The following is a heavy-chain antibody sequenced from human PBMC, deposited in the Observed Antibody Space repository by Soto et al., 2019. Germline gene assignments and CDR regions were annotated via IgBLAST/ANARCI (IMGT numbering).Heavy chain of an antibody. J-gene: IGHJ6*02. D-gene: IGHD6-13*01. Sequence: SETLSLTCTVSGGSISSYYWSWIRQPPGKGLEWIGYIYYSGSTNYNPSLKSRVTISVDTSKNQFSLKLSSVTAADTAVYYCARGIAAAGQTNYGMDVWGQGTTVTVSS. CDR2: IYYSGST. CDR1: GGSISSYY. V-gene: IGHV4-59*01. CDR3: ARGIAAAGQTNYGMDV.